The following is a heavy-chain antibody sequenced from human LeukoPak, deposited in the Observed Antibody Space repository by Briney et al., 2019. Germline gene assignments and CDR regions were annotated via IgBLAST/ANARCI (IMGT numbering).Heavy chain of an antibody. D-gene: IGHD1-7*01. CDR3: AREAGTYYYYMDV. J-gene: IGHJ6*03. V-gene: IGHV3-21*01. CDR2: TSSSSSYI. CDR1: GFSFSNSW. Sequence: PGGSLRLSCAASGFSFSNSWMSWVRQAPGKGLEWVSSTSSSSSYIYYADSVRGRFTISRDNAKNSLYLQMNSLRAEDTAVYYCAREAGTYYYYMDVWGKGTTVTVSS.